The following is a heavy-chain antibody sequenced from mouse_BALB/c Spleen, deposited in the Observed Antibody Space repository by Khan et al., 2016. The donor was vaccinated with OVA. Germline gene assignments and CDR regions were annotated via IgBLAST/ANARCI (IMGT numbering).Heavy chain of an antibody. J-gene: IGHJ3*01. CDR1: GFAFSSYD. V-gene: IGHV5-9*02. CDR3: ARQSYYGNPWFTY. CDR2: ISGTGIYT. Sequence: EVQLLETGGGLVKPGGSLKLSCTPSGFAFSSYDMSWVRQTPEKRLEWVATISGTGIYTSYPDSVKGRFTISRDNSRNTPYLQMSSLRSEDTALYDCARQSYYGNPWFTYWGQGTLVTVSA. D-gene: IGHD2-10*01.